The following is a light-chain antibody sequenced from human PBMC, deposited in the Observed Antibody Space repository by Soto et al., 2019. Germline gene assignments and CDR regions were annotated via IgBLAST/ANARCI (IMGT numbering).Light chain of an antibody. Sequence: QSALTQPASVSGSPGQSITISFTVTISDVVVYNYVSCCQHHPVKAPKLMIYDFVDLPSLFANRFSVSNSGNTASLTISVXQXQDEADYYCGSYTNSNTRQIVFGTGTKVTVL. J-gene: IGLJ1*01. CDR2: DFV. CDR1: ISDVVVYNY. CDR3: GSYTNSNTRQIV. V-gene: IGLV2-14*03.